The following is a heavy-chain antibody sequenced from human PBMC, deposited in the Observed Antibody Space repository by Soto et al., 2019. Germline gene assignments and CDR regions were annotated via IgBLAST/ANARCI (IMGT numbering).Heavy chain of an antibody. D-gene: IGHD3-22*01. CDR2: IYYTGST. J-gene: IGHJ4*02. V-gene: IGHV4-59*01. CDR3: AKASQYTDSSGYYSELHFFDY. CDR1: GGSISDFY. Sequence: WETLSLTCTVSGGSISDFYWSWIRQPPGKGLEWIGYIYYTGSTNYNPSLKSRVSISVDTSKRQSSLKLSSVTAADTAVYYCAKASQYTDSSGYYSELHFFDYWGQGSLVTVSS.